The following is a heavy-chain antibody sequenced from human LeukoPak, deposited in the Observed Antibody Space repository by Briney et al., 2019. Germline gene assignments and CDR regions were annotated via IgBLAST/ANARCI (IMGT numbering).Heavy chain of an antibody. Sequence: GGSLRLSCAASGFTFSTYWMSWVRQAPGKGLEWVANIKEDGSESHYVDSVKGRFTISRDNAKNSLYLQMNSLRAEDTAMYFCAKGGLLWFGESWMDVWGQGTTVTVSS. D-gene: IGHD3-10*01. J-gene: IGHJ6*02. V-gene: IGHV3-7*01. CDR2: IKEDGSES. CDR3: AKGGLLWFGESWMDV. CDR1: GFTFSTYW.